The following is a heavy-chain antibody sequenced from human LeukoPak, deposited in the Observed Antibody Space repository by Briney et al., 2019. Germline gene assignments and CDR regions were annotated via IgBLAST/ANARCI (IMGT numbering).Heavy chain of an antibody. J-gene: IGHJ3*02. CDR3: ARRDWVSGAVRAFDI. D-gene: IGHD3-3*01. Sequence: GGSLRLSCVASGFMFSDYYMSWIRQAPGKGLEWVSYISNDSVDKYYVDSVRGRFTISRDNAKKSMYLQMSGLRVEDTAVYYCARRDWVSGAVRAFDIWGQGTMVTVSS. V-gene: IGHV3-11*04. CDR1: GFMFSDYY. CDR2: ISNDSVDK.